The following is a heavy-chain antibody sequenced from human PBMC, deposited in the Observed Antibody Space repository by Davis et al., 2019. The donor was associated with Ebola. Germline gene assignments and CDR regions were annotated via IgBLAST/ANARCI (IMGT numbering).Heavy chain of an antibody. CDR1: GFTFSRYS. CDR3: ATPIAAHTPYYYYYGMDV. Sequence: GGSLRLSCAASGFTFSRYSMNWVRQAPGKGLEWVSFISSSSSYIYYADSVKGRFTISRDNAKNSLYLQMNSLRAEDTAVYYCATPIAAHTPYYYYYGMDVWGQGTTVTVSS. J-gene: IGHJ6*02. D-gene: IGHD6-13*01. CDR2: ISSSSSYI. V-gene: IGHV3-21*01.